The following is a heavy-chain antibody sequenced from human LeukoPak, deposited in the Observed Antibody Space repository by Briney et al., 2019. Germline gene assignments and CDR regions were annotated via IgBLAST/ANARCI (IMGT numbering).Heavy chain of an antibody. CDR2: IYYSGST. J-gene: IGHJ4*02. CDR3: ARGQGNYDSSGYYPHYFDY. CDR1: GYSISSGYY. V-gene: IGHV4-38-2*02. Sequence: SETLSLTCTVSGYSISSGYYWGWIRQPPGKGLEWIGSIYYSGSTYYNPSPKSRVTISVDTSKNQFSLKLSSVTAADTAVYYCARGQGNYDSSGYYPHYFDYWGQGTLVTVSS. D-gene: IGHD3-22*01.